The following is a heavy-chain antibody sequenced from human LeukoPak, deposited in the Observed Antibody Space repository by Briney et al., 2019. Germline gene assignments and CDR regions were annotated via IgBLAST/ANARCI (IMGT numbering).Heavy chain of an antibody. CDR2: ISSSSSYI. CDR1: GFTFSSYS. J-gene: IGHJ5*02. D-gene: IGHD7-27*01. V-gene: IGHV3-21*01. Sequence: GGSLRLSCAASGFTFSSYSMNRVRQAPGKGLEWVSSISSSSSYIYYADSVKGRLTISRDNAKNSLYLQMNSLRAEDTAVYYCARDKLGTASSWFDPWGQGTLVTVSS. CDR3: ARDKLGTASSWFDP.